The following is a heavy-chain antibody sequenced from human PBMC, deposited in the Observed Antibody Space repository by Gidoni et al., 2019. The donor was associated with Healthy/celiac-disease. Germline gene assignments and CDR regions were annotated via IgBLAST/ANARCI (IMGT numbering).Heavy chain of an antibody. D-gene: IGHD3-10*01. Sequence: QVQLQQWGAGLLKPSETLSLTCAVYGGSFSGYYWSWIRQPPGKGLEWIGEITHSGSTNYNPSLKSRVTISVDTSKNQFSLKLSSVTAADTAVYYCARGRITMVRGVTRLFDYWGQGTLVTVSS. V-gene: IGHV4-34*01. J-gene: IGHJ4*02. CDR3: ARGRITMVRGVTRLFDY. CDR1: GGSFSGYY. CDR2: ITHSGST.